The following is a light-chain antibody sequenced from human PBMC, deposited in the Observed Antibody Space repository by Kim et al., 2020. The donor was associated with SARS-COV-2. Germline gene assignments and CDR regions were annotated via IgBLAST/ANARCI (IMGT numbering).Light chain of an antibody. Sequence: PEENCALSCRASVNLDINLALHQQIPGQPPRPLIFYAVIRAARLPVRVSCSGSGSGFTLTIGSLAPEDLAVYYCQQSGSVPPPLTFGRGTKVDIK. J-gene: IGKJ3*01. V-gene: IGKV3-11*01. CDR3: QQSGSVPPPLT. CDR1: VNLDIN. CDR2: YAV.